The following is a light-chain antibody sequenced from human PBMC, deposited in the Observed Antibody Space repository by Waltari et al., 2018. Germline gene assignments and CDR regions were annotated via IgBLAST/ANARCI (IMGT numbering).Light chain of an antibody. CDR3: QVWDDSSDHVV. J-gene: IGLJ2*01. CDR2: DDS. V-gene: IGLV3-21*03. CDR1: NSGDGT. Sequence: SYVLTQPPSVSVAPGKAAMITCGADNSGDGTVHWYQQRPGQAPVLVVVDDSDRPSGIPERFSGSNSGDTATLTISRVEAGDEADYSCQVWDDSSDHVVFGGGTKLTVL.